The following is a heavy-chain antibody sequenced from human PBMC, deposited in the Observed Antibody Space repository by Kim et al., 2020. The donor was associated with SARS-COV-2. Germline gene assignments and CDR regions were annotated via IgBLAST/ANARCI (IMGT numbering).Heavy chain of an antibody. V-gene: IGHV3-11*05. J-gene: IGHJ4*02. Sequence: GRFTISRDNAKNSLYLQMNSLRAEDTAVYYCAREGGGSYDFWSKVGYFDYWGQGTLVTVSS. D-gene: IGHD3-3*01. CDR3: AREGGGSYDFWSKVGYFDY.